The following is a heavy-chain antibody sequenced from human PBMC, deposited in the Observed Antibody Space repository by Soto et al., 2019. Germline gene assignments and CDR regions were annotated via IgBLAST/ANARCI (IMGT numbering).Heavy chain of an antibody. CDR1: GYTFTSYA. D-gene: IGHD6-13*01. CDR3: ARDSQQFNPNWLDL. Sequence: ASVKVSCKASGYTFTSYAMHWVRQAPGQRLEWMGWINAGNGNTKYSQKFQGRVTITRDTSASTAYMELSSLRSEDTAVYYCARDSQQFNPNWLDLWGQGTLGTVSS. CDR2: INAGNGNT. V-gene: IGHV1-3*01. J-gene: IGHJ5*02.